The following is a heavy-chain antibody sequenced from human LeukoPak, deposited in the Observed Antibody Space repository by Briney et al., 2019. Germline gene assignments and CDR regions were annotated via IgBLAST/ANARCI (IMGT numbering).Heavy chain of an antibody. D-gene: IGHD3-16*02. V-gene: IGHV4-34*01. Sequence: SETLSLTCAVYGGSFSGYYWSWIRQPPGKGLEWIGEINHSGSTNYNPSLKSRVTISVGTSKNLFSLKLSSVTAADTAVYYCARVRARDDYVWGSYRPRYYYYGMDVWGQGTTVTVSS. CDR3: ARVRARDDYVWGSYRPRYYYYGMDV. J-gene: IGHJ6*02. CDR2: INHSGST. CDR1: GGSFSGYY.